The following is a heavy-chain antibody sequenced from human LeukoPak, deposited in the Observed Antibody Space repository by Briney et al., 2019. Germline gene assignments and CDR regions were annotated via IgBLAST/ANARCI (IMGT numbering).Heavy chain of an antibody. CDR2: IHSGGST. V-gene: IGHV3-53*04. CDR3: ARGGSSGNDYSSFDI. CDR1: GFAFSSYA. Sequence: GGSLRLSCSASGFAFSSYAMSWVRQAPGKGLEWVSVIHSGGSTLYADSVKGRFTISRHNSKNTLYLQVNSLRAEDTAVYFCARGGSSGNDYSSFDIWGQGTMVTVSS. D-gene: IGHD5-12*01. J-gene: IGHJ3*02.